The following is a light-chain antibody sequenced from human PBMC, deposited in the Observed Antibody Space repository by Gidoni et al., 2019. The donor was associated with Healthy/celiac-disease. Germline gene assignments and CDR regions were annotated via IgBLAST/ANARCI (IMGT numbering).Light chain of an antibody. J-gene: IGKJ3*01. CDR1: QSVSSY. CDR2: AAS. CDR3: QQRNNWPPGFT. V-gene: IGKV3-11*01. Sequence: EIVLTQSPATLSLSPGERATLSCSASQSVSSYLAWYHQKPGQAPRLLIYAASNRATGIPARFSGSGSGTDFSLTINSLEPEDFAVYYCQQRNNWPPGFTFGPGTKVDIK.